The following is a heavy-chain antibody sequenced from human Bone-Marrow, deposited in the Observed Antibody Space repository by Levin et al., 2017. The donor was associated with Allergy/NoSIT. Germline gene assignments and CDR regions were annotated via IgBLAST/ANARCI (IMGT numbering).Heavy chain of an antibody. J-gene: IGHJ4*02. CDR1: QLNFKSYG. Sequence: PGGSLRLSCAASQLNFKSYGMHWVRQAPGKGLEWVASISYDGSNQFYADSVKGRFTISRDNSNDTLFLQMNSLRADDTALYFCAKDIGSGTYNTPLFDLWGRGTPATVSS. CDR3: AKDIGSGTYNTPLFDL. V-gene: IGHV3-30*18. CDR2: ISYDGSNQ. D-gene: IGHD3-10*01.